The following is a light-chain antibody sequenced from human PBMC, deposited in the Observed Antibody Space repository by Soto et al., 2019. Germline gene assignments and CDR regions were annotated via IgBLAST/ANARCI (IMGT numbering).Light chain of an antibody. J-gene: IGKJ1*01. CDR1: QSVSSN. CDR3: QQYNKWPRGT. V-gene: IGKV3-15*01. CDR2: GAS. Sequence: EIVMTQSPATLSVSPGERATLSCRASQSVSSNLAWYQQKPGQAPRLLIYGASTRATGIPARFSGSGSGTDFTLTISSLQSEDFAVYYCQQYNKWPRGTFGQGTKLEI.